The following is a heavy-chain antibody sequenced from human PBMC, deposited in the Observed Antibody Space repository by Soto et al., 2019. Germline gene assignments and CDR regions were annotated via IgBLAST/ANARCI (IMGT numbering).Heavy chain of an antibody. CDR2: ISVFNGDT. CDR3: ATKDDHKDDEPYHYGWDA. Sequence: GASVKVSCKAIGYTSSSYGINWVRQAPGQGLEWMGWISVFNGDTKYAQKFQGRVAITKDPGTSTAHMELRSLRSDDAAVYFCATKDDHKDDEPYHYGWDAWGQGTTVTVSS. V-gene: IGHV1-18*01. D-gene: IGHD3-16*01. J-gene: IGHJ6*02. CDR1: GYTSSSYG.